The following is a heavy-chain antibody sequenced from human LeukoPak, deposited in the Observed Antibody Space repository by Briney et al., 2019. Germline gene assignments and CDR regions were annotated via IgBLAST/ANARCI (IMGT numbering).Heavy chain of an antibody. CDR1: GFTFSSYA. CDR3: AKMLHHDFWSGYHPPFDY. D-gene: IGHD3-3*01. CDR2: IRYGASLK. J-gene: IGHJ4*02. V-gene: IGHV3-30*02. Sequence: GGSLRLSCAASGFTFSSYAMSWVRQAPGKGLEWVAFIRYGASLKYYADSVKGRFTISRDNSKNTLSLQMNSLRAEDTAVYYCAKMLHHDFWSGYHPPFDYWGQGNLVTVSS.